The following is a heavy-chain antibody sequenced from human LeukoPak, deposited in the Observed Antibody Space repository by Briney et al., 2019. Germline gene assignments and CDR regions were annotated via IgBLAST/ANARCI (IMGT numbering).Heavy chain of an antibody. CDR2: ISGSGGST. CDR3: ARRGYLYYYDSSGPTSYYFDY. CDR1: GFTFSSYA. Sequence: PGGSLRLSCAASGFTFSSYAMMWVRQAPGKGLEWVSAISGSGGSTYYADSVKGRFTISRDNSKNTLYLQMNSLRAEDTAVYYCARRGYLYYYDSSGPTSYYFDYWGQGTLVTVSS. V-gene: IGHV3-23*01. D-gene: IGHD3-22*01. J-gene: IGHJ4*02.